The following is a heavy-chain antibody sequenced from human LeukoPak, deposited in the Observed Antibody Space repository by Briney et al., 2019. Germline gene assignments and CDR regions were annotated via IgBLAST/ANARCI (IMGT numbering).Heavy chain of an antibody. CDR1: GGTFSSYA. V-gene: IGHV1-69*13. D-gene: IGHD4-11*01. J-gene: IGHJ5*02. CDR2: IIPIFGTA. Sequence: GASVKVSCKASGGTFSSYAISWVRQAPGQGLEWMGGIIPIFGTANYAQKFQGRVTITADESTSTAYMELSSLRSEDTAVYYCANIVASPGSTVGGNWFDPWGQGTLVTVSS. CDR3: ANIVASPGSTVGGNWFDP.